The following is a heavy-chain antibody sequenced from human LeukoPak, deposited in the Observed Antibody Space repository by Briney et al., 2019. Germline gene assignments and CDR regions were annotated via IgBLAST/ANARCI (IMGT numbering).Heavy chain of an antibody. CDR3: ARVTMFWSGYIPDY. Sequence: PGGSLRLSCAASGFTFSSYWMSWVRQAPGKGLEWVANIKQDGSEKYYVDSVKGRFTISRDNAKNSLYLQMNGLRAEDTAVYYCARVTMFWSGYIPDYWGQGTLVTVSS. CDR2: IKQDGSEK. V-gene: IGHV3-7*01. J-gene: IGHJ4*02. D-gene: IGHD3-3*01. CDR1: GFTFSSYW.